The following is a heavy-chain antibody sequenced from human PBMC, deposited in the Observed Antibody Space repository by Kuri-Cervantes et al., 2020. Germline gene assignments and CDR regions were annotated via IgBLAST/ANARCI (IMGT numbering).Heavy chain of an antibody. V-gene: IGHV4-39*07. D-gene: IGHD3-10*01. CDR2: IYYSGST. CDR3: ARTDPNYYGSGSLAFDI. Sequence: SETLSLTFTVSGGSISSSSYYWGWIRQPPGKGLEWIGSIYYSGSTYYNPSLKSRVTISVDTSKNQFSLKLSSVTAADTAVYYCARTDPNYYGSGSLAFDIWGQGTMVTVSS. J-gene: IGHJ3*02. CDR1: GGSISSSSYY.